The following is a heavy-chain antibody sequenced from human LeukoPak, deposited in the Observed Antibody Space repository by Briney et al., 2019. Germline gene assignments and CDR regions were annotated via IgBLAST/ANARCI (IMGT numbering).Heavy chain of an antibody. CDR2: IIPIFGTA. V-gene: IGHV1-69*05. Sequence: ASVRVSCKASGGTFSSYAISWVRQAPGQGLEWMGGIIPIFGTANYAQKFQGRVTITTDESTSTAYMELSSLRSEDTAVYYCASGYDLGIDYWGQGTLVTVSS. CDR3: ASGYDLGIDY. J-gene: IGHJ4*02. CDR1: GGTFSSYA. D-gene: IGHD5-12*01.